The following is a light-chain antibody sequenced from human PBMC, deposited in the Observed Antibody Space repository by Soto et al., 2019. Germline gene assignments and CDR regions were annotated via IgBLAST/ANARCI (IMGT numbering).Light chain of an antibody. J-gene: IGLJ1*01. CDR3: SSYTTSNTRQIV. V-gene: IGLV2-14*03. CDR1: SSDVGGYNY. Sequence: LTQPASVSGSPGQSITISCTGTSSDVGGYNYVSWYQHHPGKAPKLMIFDVSNRPSGVSNRFSGSKSGNTASLTISVLQPEDEADYYCSSYTTSNTRQIVFGTGTKVTVL. CDR2: DVS.